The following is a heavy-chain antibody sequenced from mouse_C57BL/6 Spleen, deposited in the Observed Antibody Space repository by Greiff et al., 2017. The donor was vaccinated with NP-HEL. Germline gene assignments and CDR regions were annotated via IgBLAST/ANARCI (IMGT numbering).Heavy chain of an antibody. Sequence: EVQLQQSGPELVKPGASVKMSCKASGYTFTDYNMHWVKQSHGKSLEWIGYINPNNGGTSYNQKFKGKATLTVNKSSSTAYMELRSLTSEDSADYDCEREDYCGNYVEAMDYWGQGTSVTVSS. CDR2: INPNNGGT. J-gene: IGHJ4*01. CDR3: EREDYCGNYVEAMDY. V-gene: IGHV1-22*01. CDR1: GYTFTDYN. D-gene: IGHD2-1*01.